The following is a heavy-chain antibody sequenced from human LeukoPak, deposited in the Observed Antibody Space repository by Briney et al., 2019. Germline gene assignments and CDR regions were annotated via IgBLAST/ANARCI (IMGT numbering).Heavy chain of an antibody. CDR3: ARPSKYDGNPLGEYFYYYAMDV. J-gene: IGHJ6*02. CDR1: GGSFNNYG. V-gene: IGHV1-69*13. Sequence: SVKDSCKASGGSFNNYGLSWVRQAPGQGLEWMGGIIPTFGTPEYTQKFQGRLTITADGSTNTVYMELSSLRSEDTAMYYCARPSKYDGNPLGEYFYYYAMDVWGQGTTVTVSS. CDR2: IIPTFGTP. D-gene: IGHD3-10*01.